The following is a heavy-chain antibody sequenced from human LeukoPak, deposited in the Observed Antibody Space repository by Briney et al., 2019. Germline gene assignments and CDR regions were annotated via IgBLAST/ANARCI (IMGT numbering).Heavy chain of an antibody. D-gene: IGHD3-10*01. Sequence: ASVKVSCKPSGGTFSSYTISWVRQAPGQGLEWMGRIIPILGIANYAQKFQGRVTITADKSTSTAYMELSSLRSEDTAVYYCAHSGSYYQYYYGMDVWGQGTTVTVSS. CDR1: GGTFSSYT. CDR2: IIPILGIA. J-gene: IGHJ6*02. V-gene: IGHV1-69*02. CDR3: AHSGSYYQYYYGMDV.